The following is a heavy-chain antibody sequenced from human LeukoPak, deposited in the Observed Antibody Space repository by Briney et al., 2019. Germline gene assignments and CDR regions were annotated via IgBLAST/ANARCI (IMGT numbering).Heavy chain of an antibody. CDR2: INPNSGVT. J-gene: IGHJ4*02. CDR3: ARQGALVKGIDY. Sequence: ASVKVSCKASGYTFTGYYMHWVRQAPGQGLEWMGWINPNSGVTNYAQKFQGRVTMTRDTSISTVYMELSRLRSDDTAVYYCARQGALVKGIDYWGQGTLVAVSS. D-gene: IGHD6-13*01. CDR1: GYTFTGYY. V-gene: IGHV1-2*02.